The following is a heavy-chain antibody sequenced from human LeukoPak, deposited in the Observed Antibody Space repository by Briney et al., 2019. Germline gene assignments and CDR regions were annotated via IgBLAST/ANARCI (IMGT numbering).Heavy chain of an antibody. V-gene: IGHV4-59*01. Sequence: SETLSLTCTVSGDSIRNYYWGWIRQPPGKGLEWIGYIYYSGSTNYNPSLKSRVTISVDTSKNRFSPKLSSVTAADTAVYYCARVGGTNYYYYGMDVWGQGTTVTVSS. J-gene: IGHJ6*02. CDR2: IYYSGST. D-gene: IGHD4-23*01. CDR1: GDSIRNYY. CDR3: ARVGGTNYYYYGMDV.